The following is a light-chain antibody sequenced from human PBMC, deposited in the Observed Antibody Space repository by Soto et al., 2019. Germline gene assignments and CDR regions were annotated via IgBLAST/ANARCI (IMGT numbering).Light chain of an antibody. CDR2: DAS. Sequence: ETVLTQSPGTLSLSPGERATLSCRASQSVNNNYLAWYQQKPGQAPRLLIYDASSRATGIPDRFSGSGSGTDFTLTISRLEPEDFAVYYCQLYYGSKTFGQGTKVEIK. CDR3: QLYYGSKT. CDR1: QSVNNNY. J-gene: IGKJ1*01. V-gene: IGKV3-20*01.